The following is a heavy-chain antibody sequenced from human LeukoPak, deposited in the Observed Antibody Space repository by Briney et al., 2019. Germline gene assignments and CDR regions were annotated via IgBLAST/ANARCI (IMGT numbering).Heavy chain of an antibody. Sequence: ASVKVSCKASGYTFTTHDIGWVRQAPGQGPEWMGWISAYNGNTNYAQKFQGRIIMTTDTSASTAYMELRSLRSDDTAVYHCARVMQGFGFYYDSSGYPLDYWGQGTLVTVSS. CDR2: ISAYNGNT. J-gene: IGHJ4*02. CDR1: GYTFTTHD. CDR3: ARVMQGFGFYYDSSGYPLDY. D-gene: IGHD3-22*01. V-gene: IGHV1-18*01.